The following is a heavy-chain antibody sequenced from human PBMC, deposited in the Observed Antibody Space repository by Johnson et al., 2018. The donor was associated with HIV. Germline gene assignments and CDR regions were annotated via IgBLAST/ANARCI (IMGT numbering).Heavy chain of an antibody. CDR3: ARAQVLPDDAFDL. CDR2: INWNGGNT. J-gene: IGHJ3*01. D-gene: IGHD2-2*01. CDR1: GFSFDDYG. V-gene: IGHV3-20*04. Sequence: VQLVESGGGEVRPGGSLRLSCAASGFSFDDYGMSWVRQAAGKGLEWVSGINWNGGNTGYADSVKGRFTISRDNAKNSLYLQMNSLRAEYTAVYYCARAQVLPDDAFDLWGQGIKVTVSS.